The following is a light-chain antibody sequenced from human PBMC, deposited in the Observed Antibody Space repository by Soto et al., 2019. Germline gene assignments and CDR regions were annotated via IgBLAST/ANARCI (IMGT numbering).Light chain of an antibody. J-gene: IGKJ1*01. CDR3: QQDGSSRT. CDR1: QSVSSSY. CDR2: GAS. V-gene: IGKV3-20*01. Sequence: EIVLTQSPGTLSLSPGERATLSCRASQSVSSSYVAWYQQKPGQAPRLLIYGASSRPTGIPGRFSGSGSGTDFTLTISRLEPEEFAVYYCQQDGSSRTFGQGTKVEI.